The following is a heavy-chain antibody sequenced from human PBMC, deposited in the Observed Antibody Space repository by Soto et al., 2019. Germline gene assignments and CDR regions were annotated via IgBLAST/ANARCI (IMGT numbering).Heavy chain of an antibody. CDR2: MNPGSGDT. CDR1: GSTFTNND. Sequence: ASVKVSCKASGSTFTNNDVTWVRQATGQGLEWMGWMNPGSGDTGYAQKFQGRVTMTRNISIATAYMELSSLRSEDTAIYYCARMASFGSLNWFDPWGQGTLVTVSS. D-gene: IGHD5-18*01. J-gene: IGHJ5*02. V-gene: IGHV1-8*01. CDR3: ARMASFGSLNWFDP.